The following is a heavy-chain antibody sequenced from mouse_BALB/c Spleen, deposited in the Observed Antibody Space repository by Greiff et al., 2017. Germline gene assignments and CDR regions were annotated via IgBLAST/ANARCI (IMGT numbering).Heavy chain of an antibody. Sequence: VQRVESGPGLVQPSQSLSITCTVSGFSLTSYGVHWVRQSPGKGLEWLGVIWSGGSTDYNAAFISRLSISKDNSKSQVFFKMNSLQANDTAIYYCARNGYFWYFDVWGAGTTVTVSS. V-gene: IGHV2-2*02. D-gene: IGHD2-3*01. CDR1: GFSLTSYG. J-gene: IGHJ1*01. CDR2: IWSGGST. CDR3: ARNGYFWYFDV.